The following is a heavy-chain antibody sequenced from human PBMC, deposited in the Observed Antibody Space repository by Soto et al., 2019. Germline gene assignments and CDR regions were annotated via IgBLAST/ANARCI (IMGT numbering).Heavy chain of an antibody. D-gene: IGHD1-7*01. Sequence: SRILSCVGSGFTFSSYGMSWVRQAPGKWPEWVAAMGGDGSTLYSDSVRGRVTISRDNSKNKVYVPMNRMRAEDTAIYYWQRDRNYPRDKFDYWGQGILVTVSS. CDR3: QRDRNYPRDKFDY. CDR1: GFTFSSYG. J-gene: IGHJ4*02. V-gene: IGHV3-23*01. CDR2: MGGDGST.